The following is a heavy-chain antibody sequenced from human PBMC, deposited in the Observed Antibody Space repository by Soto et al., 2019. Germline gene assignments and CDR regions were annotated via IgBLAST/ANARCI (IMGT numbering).Heavy chain of an antibody. J-gene: IGHJ4*02. Sequence: PGGSLRLSCAASGFTFSGYWMSWVRQAPGKGLEWVANIKQDGSEKYYVDSVKGRFIISRDNAKNSLYLQMNSLRAEDTAVYYCARDSLSNYAHRHSGQDCWGQGPLVKVS. CDR2: IKQDGSEK. CDR1: GFTFSGYW. V-gene: IGHV3-7*01. CDR3: ARDSLSNYAHRHSGQDC. D-gene: IGHD3-16*01.